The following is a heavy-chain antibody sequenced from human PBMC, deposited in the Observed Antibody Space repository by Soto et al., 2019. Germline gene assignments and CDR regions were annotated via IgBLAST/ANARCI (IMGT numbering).Heavy chain of an antibody. V-gene: IGHV4-39*01. J-gene: IGHJ6*02. CDR3: ARLRDGYKYYYYYYGMDV. Sequence: PSETLSLTCTVSGGSISSNSYYWGWIRQPPGKGLEWIGSIYYSGSTYYNPSLKSRVTISVDTSKNQFSLKLSSVTAADTAVYYCARLRDGYKYYYYYYGMDVWGQGTTVTVSS. CDR1: GGSISSNSYY. CDR2: IYYSGST. D-gene: IGHD5-12*01.